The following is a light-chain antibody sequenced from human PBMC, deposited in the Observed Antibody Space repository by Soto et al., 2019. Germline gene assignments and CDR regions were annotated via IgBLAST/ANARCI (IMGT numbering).Light chain of an antibody. CDR3: QQCGSPPWT. CDR1: QSVSSSY. V-gene: IGKV3-20*01. J-gene: IGKJ2*01. CDR2: GAS. Sequence: EIVLTQSPGTLSLSPGERATLSCRASQSVSSSYLAWYQHKPGQAPRLLIYGASSSATGIPDRFSGSGSGTDLTLTISRLEPEDFAVYYCQQCGSPPWTFGQGTKLEIK.